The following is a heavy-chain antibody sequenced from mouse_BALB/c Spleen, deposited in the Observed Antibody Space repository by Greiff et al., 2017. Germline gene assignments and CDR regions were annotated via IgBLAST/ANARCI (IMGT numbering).Heavy chain of an antibody. CDR2: ISSGGST. V-gene: IGHV5-6-5*01. J-gene: IGHJ2*01. D-gene: IGHD2-3*01. CDR1: GFTFSSYA. CDR3: AREGDGILDY. Sequence: EVKVVESGGGLVKPGGSLKLSCAASGFTFSSYAMSWVRQTPEKRLEWVASISSGGSTYYPDSVKGRFTISRDNARNILYLQMSSLRSEDTAMYYCAREGDGILDYWGQGTTLTVSS.